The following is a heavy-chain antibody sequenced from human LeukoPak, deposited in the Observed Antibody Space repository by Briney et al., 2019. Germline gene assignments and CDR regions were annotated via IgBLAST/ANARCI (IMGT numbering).Heavy chain of an antibody. Sequence: GASVKVSCKASGYTFTSYYMHWVRQAPGQGLEWMGIINPSGGSPSYAQRFQGRVTMTRDTSTSTVYMELSSLRSEDTAVYYCARAFSYGDYFDYWGQGTLVTVSS. J-gene: IGHJ4*02. V-gene: IGHV1-46*01. CDR1: GYTFTSYY. CDR3: ARAFSYGDYFDY. CDR2: INPSGGSP. D-gene: IGHD4-17*01.